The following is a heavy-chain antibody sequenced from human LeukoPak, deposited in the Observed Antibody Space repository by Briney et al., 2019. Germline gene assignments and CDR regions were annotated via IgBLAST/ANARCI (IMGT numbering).Heavy chain of an antibody. D-gene: IGHD1-26*01. CDR3: ARDPYSGNYGNYYYYYMDV. J-gene: IGHJ6*03. CDR2: ITSNGAYI. CDR1: GFTFNYYN. V-gene: IGHV3-21*01. Sequence: GGSLRLSCAASGFTFNYYNMNWVRQAPGKALEWVSSITSNGAYIFYADSVRGRFTISRDNAKDSLYLQMNSLGPEDTAVYYCARDPYSGNYGNYYYYYMDVWGKGTTVTIS.